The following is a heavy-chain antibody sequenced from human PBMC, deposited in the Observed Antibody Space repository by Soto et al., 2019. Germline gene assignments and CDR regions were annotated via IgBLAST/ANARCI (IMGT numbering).Heavy chain of an antibody. V-gene: IGHV3-30*18. CDR1: GFTFSSYG. CDR3: AKTISYDSSGYDY. CDR2: TSYDGSNK. Sequence: PGGSLRLSCAASGFTFSSYGMHWVRQAPGKGLEWVAATSYDGSNKYYADSVKGRFTISRDNSKNTLYLQMNSLRAEDTAVYYCAKTISYDSSGYDYWGQGTLVTVSS. D-gene: IGHD3-22*01. J-gene: IGHJ4*02.